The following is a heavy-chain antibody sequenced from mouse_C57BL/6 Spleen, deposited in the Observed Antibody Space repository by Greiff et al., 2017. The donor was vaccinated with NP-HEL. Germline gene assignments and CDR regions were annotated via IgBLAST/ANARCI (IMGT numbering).Heavy chain of an antibody. D-gene: IGHD2-4*01. CDR2: IYPGDGDT. J-gene: IGHJ2*01. V-gene: IGHV1-82*01. CDR3: ARRGDDYDGHFDY. CDR1: GYAFSSSW. Sequence: VQLQQSGPELVKPGASVKISCKASGYAFSSSWMNWVKQRPGKGLEWIGRIYPGDGDTNYNGKFKGKATLTADKSSSTAYMQLSSLTSEDSAFYFCARRGDDYDGHFDYWGQGTTLTVSS.